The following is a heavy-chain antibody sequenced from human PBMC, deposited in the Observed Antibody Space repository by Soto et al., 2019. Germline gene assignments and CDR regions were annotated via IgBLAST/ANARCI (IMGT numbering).Heavy chain of an antibody. Sequence: EVQLVESGGGLVQPGRSLRLSCAASGFTFDDYAMHWVRQAPGKGLEWVSGISWNSGSIGYADSVKGRFTISRDNAKNSLYLQMNSLRAEDTALYYCAKAIGVCGGDCYLGSYGMDVWGQGTTVTVSS. V-gene: IGHV3-9*01. D-gene: IGHD2-21*02. J-gene: IGHJ6*02. CDR2: ISWNSGSI. CDR1: GFTFDDYA. CDR3: AKAIGVCGGDCYLGSYGMDV.